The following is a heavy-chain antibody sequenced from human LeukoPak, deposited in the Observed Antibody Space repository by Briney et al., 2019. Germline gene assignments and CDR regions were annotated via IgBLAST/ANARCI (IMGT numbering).Heavy chain of an antibody. CDR2: IIPIFGTA. J-gene: IGHJ4*02. V-gene: IGHV1-69*13. Sequence: SVKVSCKASGGTFSSYAISWVRQAPGQGPEWMGGIIPIFGTANYAQKFQGRVTITADESTSTAYMELSSLRSEDTAVYYCARAMSYGDYEDYWGQGTLVTVSS. D-gene: IGHD4-17*01. CDR3: ARAMSYGDYEDY. CDR1: GGTFSSYA.